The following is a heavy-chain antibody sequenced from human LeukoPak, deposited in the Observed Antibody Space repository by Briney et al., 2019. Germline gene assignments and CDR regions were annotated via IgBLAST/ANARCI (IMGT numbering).Heavy chain of an antibody. V-gene: IGHV4-39*01. D-gene: IGHD5-18*01. CDR2: IYYSKNT. Sequence: PSETLSLTCTVSGGSISSSSAYWGWIRPPPGKGLEWIGSIYYSKNTYYNPSLKSRVTISADTSKNQFSLTLCSVSATDTAVYYCVSPRGFSYGYFDYWGQGTLVTVSS. J-gene: IGHJ4*02. CDR1: GGSISSSSAY. CDR3: VSPRGFSYGYFDY.